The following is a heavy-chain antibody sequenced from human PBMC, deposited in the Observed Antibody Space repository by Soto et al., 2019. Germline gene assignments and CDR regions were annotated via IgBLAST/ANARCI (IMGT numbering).Heavy chain of an antibody. CDR1: GGSISSGDYY. D-gene: IGHD3-10*01. CDR3: ARFSFGDYYGSGSSNWFDP. CDR2: IYYSGST. J-gene: IGHJ5*02. Sequence: KTSETLSLTCTVSGGSISSGDYYWSWIRQPPGKGLEWIGYIYYSGSTYYNPSLKSRVTISVDTSKNQFSLKLSSVTAADTAVYYCARFSFGDYYGSGSSNWFDPWGQGTLVTVS. V-gene: IGHV4-30-4*01.